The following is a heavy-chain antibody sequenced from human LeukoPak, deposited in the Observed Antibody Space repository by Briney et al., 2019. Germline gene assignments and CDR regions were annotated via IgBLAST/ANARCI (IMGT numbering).Heavy chain of an antibody. V-gene: IGHV5-51*01. CDR3: AREWVVVTASRSFDI. J-gene: IGHJ3*02. Sequence: GESLKISCKGSGYSFTSYWIGWVRQMPGKGLEWMGIIYPGDSDTRYSPSFQGQVTISADKSISTAYLQWSSLKASDTAMYYCAREWVVVTASRSFDIWGQGTMVTVSS. CDR2: IYPGDSDT. CDR1: GYSFTSYW. D-gene: IGHD2-21*02.